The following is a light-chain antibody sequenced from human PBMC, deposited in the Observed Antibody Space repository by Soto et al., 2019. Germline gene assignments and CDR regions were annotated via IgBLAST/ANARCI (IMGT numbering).Light chain of an antibody. V-gene: IGLV2-14*01. CDR1: NSDVGGYNY. CDR3: SSYTSISTLYV. CDR2: EVS. J-gene: IGLJ1*01. Sequence: QSALTQPASVSGSPGQSITISCTGTNSDVGGYNYVSWYQQHPGKAPELMIYEVSHRPSGVSNRFSGSKSDNTASLTISGLQAEDEADYYCSSYTSISTLYVFGTGPKVTV.